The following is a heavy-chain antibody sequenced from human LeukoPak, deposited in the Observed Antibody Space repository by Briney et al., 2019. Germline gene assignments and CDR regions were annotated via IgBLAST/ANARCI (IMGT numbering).Heavy chain of an antibody. Sequence: GGSLRLSCAASGFTVSSNYMGWVRQAPGKGLEWVSVIYSGGSTYYADSVKGRFTISRDNAKNSLYLQMNSLRAEDTAVYYCARLRSSSWYEYWGQGTLVTVSS. V-gene: IGHV3-53*01. J-gene: IGHJ4*02. D-gene: IGHD6-13*01. CDR3: ARLRSSSWYEY. CDR2: IYSGGST. CDR1: GFTVSSNY.